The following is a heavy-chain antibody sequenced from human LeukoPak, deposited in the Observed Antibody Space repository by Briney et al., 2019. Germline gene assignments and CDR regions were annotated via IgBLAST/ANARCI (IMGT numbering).Heavy chain of an antibody. CDR2: INPSSGSI. Sequence: ASVKVSCKASGYNFTTYYMHWVRQAPGQGLECMGLINPSSGSISYAQKFQGRVTMTRDTSTSTVYMELSSLRSEDTAVYYCASYSDSSGYYGYFHHWGQGTLVTVSS. CDR3: ASYSDSSGYYGYFHH. CDR1: GYNFTTYY. V-gene: IGHV1-46*01. J-gene: IGHJ1*01. D-gene: IGHD3-22*01.